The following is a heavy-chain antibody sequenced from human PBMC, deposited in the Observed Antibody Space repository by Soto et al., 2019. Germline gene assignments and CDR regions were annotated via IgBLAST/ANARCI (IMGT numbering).Heavy chain of an antibody. V-gene: IGHV3-53*01. CDR1: GFTVSSNY. Sequence: VGSLRLSCAASGFTVSSNYMSWVRQAPGKGLEWVSVIYSGGSTYYADSVKGRFTISRDNSKNTLYLQVNSLRAEDTAVYYCARDRNNYGSGYFDYWGQGTPVTVYS. J-gene: IGHJ4*02. CDR3: ARDRNNYGSGYFDY. CDR2: IYSGGST. D-gene: IGHD3-10*01.